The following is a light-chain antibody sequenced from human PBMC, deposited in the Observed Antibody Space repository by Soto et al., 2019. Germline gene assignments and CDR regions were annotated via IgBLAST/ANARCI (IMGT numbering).Light chain of an antibody. Sequence: DIRMTQSPSSLSASVGDSVTITCRASQGINNYLAWYQQKPGKVPVLLIYSASTLKPGIPSRFSGSGTGTDFTLTISSLQPEDFATYYCQQSYSTPTFGQGTKLEIK. CDR2: SAS. V-gene: IGKV1-27*01. J-gene: IGKJ2*01. CDR1: QGINNY. CDR3: QQSYSTPT.